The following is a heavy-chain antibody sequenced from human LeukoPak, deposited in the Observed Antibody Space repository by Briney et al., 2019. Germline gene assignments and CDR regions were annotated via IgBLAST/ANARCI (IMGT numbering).Heavy chain of an antibody. J-gene: IGHJ4*02. D-gene: IGHD3-10*01. CDR3: ARLIYYGSGRTYFFDS. CDR2: IYPSDSET. CDR1: GYHFNTFY. Sequence: GGSLKISCKGSGYHFNTFYIGWVRQTPETGLEWMGNIYPSDSETKYKPSFQGQITISVDKAITTAYLHLSSLKASDTGMYYCARLIYYGSGRTYFFDSWGQGTLVTVSP. V-gene: IGHV5-51*01.